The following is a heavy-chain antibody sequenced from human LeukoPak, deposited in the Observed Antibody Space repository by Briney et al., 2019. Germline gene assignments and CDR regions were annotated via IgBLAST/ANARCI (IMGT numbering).Heavy chain of an antibody. V-gene: IGHV3-7*01. D-gene: IGHD3-16*01. CDR1: GFTFTNYW. J-gene: IGHJ4*02. Sequence: PGGSQRLSCAASGFTFTNYWMTWVRQAPGKGLEWVADIKQDGIEKYSVDSVKGRFTISRDNAKNSLYLQMDSLRAEDTAVYYCAKDSSRGHYFDSWGQGTLVTVSS. CDR3: AKDSSRGHYFDS. CDR2: IKQDGIEK.